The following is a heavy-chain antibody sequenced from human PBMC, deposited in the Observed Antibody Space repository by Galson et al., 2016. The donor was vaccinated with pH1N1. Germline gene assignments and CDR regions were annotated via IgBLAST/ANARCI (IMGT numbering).Heavy chain of an antibody. CDR1: GFSFSDYY. CDR3: ARGGVSVAPVFDL. V-gene: IGHV3-11*06. Sequence: SLRLSCAASGFSFSDYYMSWVRQAPGKGLEWVSYIRSSRRDTNYADSVKGRFSISRDNAKNLLFLQMNSLRAEDTAVYYCARGGVSVAPVFDLWGQGALVTVSP. J-gene: IGHJ4*02. D-gene: IGHD6-19*01. CDR2: IRSSRRDT.